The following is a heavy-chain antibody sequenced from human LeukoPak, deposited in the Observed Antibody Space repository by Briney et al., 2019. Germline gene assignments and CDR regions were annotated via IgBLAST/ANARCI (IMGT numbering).Heavy chain of an antibody. CDR2: INPNSGGT. J-gene: IGHJ4*02. Sequence: GASVKVSCKASGYTFTGYYMHWVRQAPGQGLEWMGWINPNSGGTNYAQKFQGRVSLTRDTSISTAYMELSRLRSDDTAVYYCAREYCGGDCDSVPYYFDYWGQGTLVTVSS. CDR3: AREYCGGDCDSVPYYFDY. CDR1: GYTFTGYY. V-gene: IGHV1-2*02. D-gene: IGHD2-21*02.